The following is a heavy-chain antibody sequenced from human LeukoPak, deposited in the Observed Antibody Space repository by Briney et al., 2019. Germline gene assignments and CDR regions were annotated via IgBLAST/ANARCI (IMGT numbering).Heavy chain of an antibody. CDR2: IYYSGST. CDR3: AGQCSGGSCYSPSSHFDY. D-gene: IGHD2-15*01. J-gene: IGHJ4*02. V-gene: IGHV4-39*01. Sequence: SETLSLTCTVSGGSISSSSYYWGWIRQPPGKGLEWIASIYYSGSTYYNPSLKSRVTISVDTSKNQFSLKLSSVTAADTAVYYCAGQCSGGSCYSPSSHFDYWGQGTLVTVSS. CDR1: GGSISSSSYY.